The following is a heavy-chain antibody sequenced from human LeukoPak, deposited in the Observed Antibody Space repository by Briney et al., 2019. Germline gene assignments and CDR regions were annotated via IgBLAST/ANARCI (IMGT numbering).Heavy chain of an antibody. Sequence: SETLSLTCAVYGGSFSGYYWSWIRQPPGKGLEWIGEINHGGSTNYNPSLKSRVTISVDTSKKQFSLKLSPVTAADTAVYYCARAIRGVMIVYYYYGLDVWGQGTTVTVSS. CDR3: ARAIRGVMIVYYYYGLDV. J-gene: IGHJ6*02. CDR1: GGSFSGYY. D-gene: IGHD3-10*01. V-gene: IGHV4-34*01. CDR2: INHGGST.